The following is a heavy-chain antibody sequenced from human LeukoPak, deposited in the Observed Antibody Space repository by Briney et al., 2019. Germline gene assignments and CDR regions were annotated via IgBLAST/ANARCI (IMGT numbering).Heavy chain of an antibody. CDR2: ISGSGGST. CDR1: GFTFSSYA. Sequence: GVSLRLSCAASGFTFSSYAMSWVRQAPGKGLEWVSAISGSGGSTYYADSVKGRFTISRDNPKNTLYLQMNSLRAEDTAVYYCAKDAIVLMVYAIVWGQGTLVTVSS. D-gene: IGHD2-8*01. CDR3: AKDAIVLMVYAIV. J-gene: IGHJ4*02. V-gene: IGHV3-23*01.